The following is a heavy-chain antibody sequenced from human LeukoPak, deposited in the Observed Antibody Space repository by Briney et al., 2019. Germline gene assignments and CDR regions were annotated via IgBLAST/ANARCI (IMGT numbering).Heavy chain of an antibody. CDR1: GFTFSSYE. V-gene: IGHV3-48*03. Sequence: GGSLRLSCAASGFTFSSYEMNWVRQAPGKGLEWVSYISSSGSTIYYADSVGGRFTISRDNAKNSLYLQMNSLRAEDTAVYYCARGATAVADAEYFQHWGQGTLVTVSS. CDR2: ISSSGSTI. CDR3: ARGATAVADAEYFQH. J-gene: IGHJ1*01. D-gene: IGHD6-19*01.